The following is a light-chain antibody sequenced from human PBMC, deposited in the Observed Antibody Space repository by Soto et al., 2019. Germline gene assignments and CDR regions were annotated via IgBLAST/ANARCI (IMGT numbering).Light chain of an antibody. CDR3: SSYTSSSTLYV. CDR2: EVS. V-gene: IGLV2-14*01. CDR1: SSDIDGYNY. J-gene: IGLJ1*01. Sequence: QSVLTQPASVSGSPGQSITISCAGTSSDIDGYNYVSWYQQHPGKAPKVMIYEVSNRPSGVSNRFSGSKSGNTASLTISGLQAEDEADYYCSSYTSSSTLYVFGSGTKATVL.